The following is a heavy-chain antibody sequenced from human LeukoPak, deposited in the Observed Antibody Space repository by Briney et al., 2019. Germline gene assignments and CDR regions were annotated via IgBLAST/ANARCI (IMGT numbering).Heavy chain of an antibody. D-gene: IGHD2-15*01. J-gene: IGHJ5*02. Sequence: SVKVSCKASGGTFSSYAISWVRQAPGQGLEWMGGIIPIFGTANYAQKFQGRVTITADESTSTAYMELSSLRSEDTAVYYCARLSGYCSGGSCHSDNWFDPWGQGTLVTVSS. CDR3: ARLSGYCSGGSCHSDNWFDP. CDR1: GGTFSSYA. V-gene: IGHV1-69*01. CDR2: IIPIFGTA.